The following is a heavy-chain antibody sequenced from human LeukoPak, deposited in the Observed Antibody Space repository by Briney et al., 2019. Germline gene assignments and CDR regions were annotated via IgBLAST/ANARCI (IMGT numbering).Heavy chain of an antibody. D-gene: IGHD6-19*01. V-gene: IGHV4-39*07. J-gene: IGHJ4*02. Sequence: PSETLSLTCTVSGGSISSSSYYWGWIRQPPGKGLEWIGSIYYSGSTYYNPSLKSRVTISVDTSKNQFSLKLSSVTAADTAVYYCARGSGWYGVGDWGQGTLVTVSS. CDR1: GGSISSSSYY. CDR3: ARGSGWYGVGD. CDR2: IYYSGST.